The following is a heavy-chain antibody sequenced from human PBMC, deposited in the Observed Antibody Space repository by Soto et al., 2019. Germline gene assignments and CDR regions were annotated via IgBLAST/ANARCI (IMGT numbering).Heavy chain of an antibody. CDR2: INHSGST. D-gene: IGHD5-12*01. Sequence: SETLSLTCAVYSGSFSGYYWSWIRQPPGKGLEWIGEINHSGSTNYNPSLKSRVTISVDTSKNQFSLRSEDTAVYYCARGGGFGSGYDFDAFDIWGQGTTVTVSS. J-gene: IGHJ3*02. V-gene: IGHV4-34*01. CDR1: SGSFSGYY. CDR3: ARGGGFGSGYDFDAFDI.